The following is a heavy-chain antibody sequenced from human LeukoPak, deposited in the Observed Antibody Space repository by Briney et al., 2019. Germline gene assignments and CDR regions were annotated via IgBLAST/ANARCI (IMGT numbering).Heavy chain of an antibody. Sequence: SETLSLTCAVYGGSFSGYYWSWVRQPPGKGLEWIGEINHSGSTNYNPSLKSRVTISVDTSKNQFSLKLSSVTAADTAVYYCARSRYYDFWSGYFTLDYWGQGTLVTVSS. CDR1: GGSFSGYY. CDR3: ARSRYYDFWSGYFTLDY. V-gene: IGHV4-34*01. J-gene: IGHJ4*02. CDR2: INHSGST. D-gene: IGHD3-3*01.